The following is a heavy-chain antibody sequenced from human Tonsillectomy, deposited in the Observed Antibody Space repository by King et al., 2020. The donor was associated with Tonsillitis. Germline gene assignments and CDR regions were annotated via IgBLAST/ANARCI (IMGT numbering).Heavy chain of an antibody. D-gene: IGHD2-8*01. CDR2: IYWDDDK. CDR3: AHKTHPICYERRSYGYIDL. CDR1: GFSLSTSGVG. J-gene: IGHJ2*01. Sequence: TLKESGPTLVKPTQTLTLTCTFSGFSLSTSGVGVGWIRQPPGKALEWLALIYWDDDKRYSPSLRSRLTITKDTSKNQVVLTMTNMHTVDTATYCCAHKTHPICYERRSYGYIDLWGRGTLVTVSS. V-gene: IGHV2-5*02.